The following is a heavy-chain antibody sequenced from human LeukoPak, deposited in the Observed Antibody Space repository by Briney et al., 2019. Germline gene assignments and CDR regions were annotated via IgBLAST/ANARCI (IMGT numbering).Heavy chain of an antibody. CDR1: GGSISSYY. D-gene: IGHD1-26*01. CDR3: ARYIVGATTMAFDI. Sequence: SETLSLTCTVSGGSISSYYWSWIRQPPGKGLEWIGYIYYSGSTNYNPSLKSRVTISVDTSKNQFSLKLSSVTAADTAVYYCARYIVGATTMAFDIWGQGTMVTVSS. V-gene: IGHV4-59*01. J-gene: IGHJ3*02. CDR2: IYYSGST.